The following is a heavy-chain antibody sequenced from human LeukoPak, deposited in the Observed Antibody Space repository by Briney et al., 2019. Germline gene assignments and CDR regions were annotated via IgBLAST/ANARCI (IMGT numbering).Heavy chain of an antibody. CDR2: IRGSDGRT. CDR1: GFTFSTYA. CDR3: AKSSIVAAGTGPFDI. D-gene: IGHD6-13*01. Sequence: GGSLRLSCAASGFTFSTYAMSWVRQAPGKGLEWVSTIRGSDGRTYDAGSVRGRLTISRDNSKNTLYLQMNSLRAEDTAVYYCAKSSIVAAGTGPFDIWGQGTMVSVSS. J-gene: IGHJ3*02. V-gene: IGHV3-23*01.